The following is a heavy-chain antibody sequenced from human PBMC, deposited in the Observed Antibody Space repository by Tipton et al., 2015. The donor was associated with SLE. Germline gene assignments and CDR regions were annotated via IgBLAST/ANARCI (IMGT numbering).Heavy chain of an antibody. V-gene: IGHV7-4-1*02. Sequence: QSGAEVKKPGASVKVSCKASGYTFTSYAMNWVRQAPGQGLEWMGWINTNTGNPTYAQGFTGRFVFSLDTSVSTAYLQISSLKAEDTAVYYCARPGGRYCTGGVCYFDYWGQGTLVTVSS. J-gene: IGHJ4*02. CDR3: ARPGGRYCTGGVCYFDY. D-gene: IGHD2-8*02. CDR2: INTNTGNP. CDR1: GYTFTSYA.